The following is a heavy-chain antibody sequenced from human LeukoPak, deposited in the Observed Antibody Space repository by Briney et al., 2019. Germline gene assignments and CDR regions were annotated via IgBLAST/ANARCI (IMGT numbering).Heavy chain of an antibody. CDR3: VREGPIRFLEQIDY. V-gene: IGHV4-4*02. J-gene: IGHJ4*02. D-gene: IGHD3-3*01. CDR2: IYYSGST. Sequence: PSDTLPLTCAVSGGSISSSNWWSWVRQPPGKGLEWIGSIYYSGSTSYNPSLESRVTISLDLSKNQFSLRLSSVTAADTALYYCVREGPIRFLEQIDYWGQGTLVTVS. CDR1: GGSISSSNW.